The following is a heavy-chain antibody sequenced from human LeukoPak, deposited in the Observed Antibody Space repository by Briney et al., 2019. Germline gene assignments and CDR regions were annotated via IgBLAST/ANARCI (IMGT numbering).Heavy chain of an antibody. Sequence: PGGSLRLSCAASGFTFRSYGMHWVRQAPGKGLEWAAFIRYDGRNKYYADSVKGRFTISRDNSKNTLYLQMNSLRVEDTAVYYCAKDFVRLLSSRRGNWFDPWGQGTLVTVSS. D-gene: IGHD3-10*02. V-gene: IGHV3-30*02. CDR2: IRYDGRNK. CDR3: AKDFVRLLSSRRGNWFDP. CDR1: GFTFRSYG. J-gene: IGHJ5*02.